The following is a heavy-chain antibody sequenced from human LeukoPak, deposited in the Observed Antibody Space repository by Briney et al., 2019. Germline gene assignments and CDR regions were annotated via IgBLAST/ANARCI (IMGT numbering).Heavy chain of an antibody. D-gene: IGHD1-26*01. V-gene: IGHV3-66*01. CDR3: AKDLKPFEVGAHDAFDY. CDR2: LYSDGRT. J-gene: IGHJ4*02. CDR1: GFTVSSYY. Sequence: GGTLRLSCAASGFTVSSYYMSWVRQAPGKGLEWVSVLYSDGRTYYTDSVKGRFTISRDNSKNTLYLQMNSLRAEDTAVYYCAKDLKPFEVGAHDAFDYWGQGTLVTVSS.